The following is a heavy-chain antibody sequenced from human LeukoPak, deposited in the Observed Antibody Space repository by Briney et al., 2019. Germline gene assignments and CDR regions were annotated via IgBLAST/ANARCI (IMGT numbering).Heavy chain of an antibody. CDR2: VSGSGGTT. V-gene: IGHV3-23*01. D-gene: IGHD1-26*01. CDR1: GFTFRNYA. CDR3: AGHSGSYAYYYYYGMDV. J-gene: IGHJ6*02. Sequence: SGGSLRLSCAASGFTFRNYAMSWVRQAPGKGLEWVSAVSGSGGTTYYADSVKGRFTISRDNSKNTLYLQMNSLRAEDTAVYYCAGHSGSYAYYYYYGMDVWGQGTTVTVSS.